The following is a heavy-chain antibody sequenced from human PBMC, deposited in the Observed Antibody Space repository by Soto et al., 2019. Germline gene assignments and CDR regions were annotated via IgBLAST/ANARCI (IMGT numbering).Heavy chain of an antibody. Sequence: QVQLQQWGAGLLKASETLSLTCGVHGGPFRDYYWTWIRQSPGQGLEWIGEISYGGYTTYSPSLKSRVTISIDTSKKQFSLELTSVTAADTAMYYCGRGGGTDWYTDYWGQGTLVTVSS. CDR3: GRGGGTDWYTDY. CDR1: GGPFRDYY. CDR2: ISYGGYT. J-gene: IGHJ4*02. V-gene: IGHV4-34*01. D-gene: IGHD6-19*01.